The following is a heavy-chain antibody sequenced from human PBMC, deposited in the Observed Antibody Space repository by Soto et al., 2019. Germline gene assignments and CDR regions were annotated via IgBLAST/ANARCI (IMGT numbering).Heavy chain of an antibody. CDR2: INHSGST. CDR3: ARDTYYYDSSGYYYGYDFEI. Sequence: PSETLSLTCAVYGGSFSGYYWSWIRQPPGKGLEWIGEINHSGSTNYNPSLKSRVTISVDTSKNQFSLKLSSVTAADTAVYYCARDTYYYDSSGYYYGYDFEIWGQGTMVTVSS. J-gene: IGHJ3*02. D-gene: IGHD3-22*01. V-gene: IGHV4-34*01. CDR1: GGSFSGYY.